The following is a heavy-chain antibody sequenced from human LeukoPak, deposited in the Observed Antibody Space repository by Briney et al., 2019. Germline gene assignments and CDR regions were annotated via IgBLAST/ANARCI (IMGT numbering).Heavy chain of an antibody. CDR3: ARAGSSSAYDFWGGYYTGGYYFDY. V-gene: IGHV3-66*01. J-gene: IGHJ4*02. Sequence: GGSLRLSCAASGFTVSSNYMSWVRQAPGKGLEWVSVIYSGGSTYYADSVKGRFTISRDNSKNTLYLQMNSLRAEDTAVYYCARAGSSSAYDFWGGYYTGGYYFDYWGQGTLVTVSS. CDR1: GFTVSSNY. D-gene: IGHD3-3*01. CDR2: IYSGGST.